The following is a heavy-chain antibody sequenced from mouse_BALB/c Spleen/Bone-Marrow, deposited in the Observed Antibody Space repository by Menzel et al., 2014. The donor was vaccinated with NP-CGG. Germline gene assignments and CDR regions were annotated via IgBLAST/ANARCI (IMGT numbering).Heavy chain of an antibody. CDR3: TPYGNYGWEN. CDR1: GFNIKDSY. D-gene: IGHD2-10*02. J-gene: IGHJ4*01. V-gene: IGHV14-4*02. Sequence: EVKLQESGAELVRPGASVKLSWTGSGFNIKDSYIHWVKQRPGQGLEWIGWIDPENGDTEYAPKFQGKATMTADTSSNTAYLQLSSLTSEGTAVYYCTPYGNYGWENWGQATSVTVFS. CDR2: IDPENGDT.